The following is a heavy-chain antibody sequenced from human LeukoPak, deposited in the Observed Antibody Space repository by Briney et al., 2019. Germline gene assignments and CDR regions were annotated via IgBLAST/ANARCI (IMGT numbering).Heavy chain of an antibody. CDR2: ISAYNGNT. CDR3: ARDYGDYNFDY. CDR1: GGTFSSYA. Sequence: ASVKVSCKASGGTFSSYAISWVRQAPGQGLAWMGWISAYNGNTNYAQKLQGRVTMTTDTSTSTAYMELRSLRSDDTAVYYCARDYGDYNFDYWGQGTLVTVSS. D-gene: IGHD4-17*01. V-gene: IGHV1-18*01. J-gene: IGHJ4*02.